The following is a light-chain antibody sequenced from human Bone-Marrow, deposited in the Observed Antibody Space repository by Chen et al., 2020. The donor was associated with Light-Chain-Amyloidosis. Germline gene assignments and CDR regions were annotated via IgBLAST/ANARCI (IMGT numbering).Light chain of an antibody. Sequence: NFMPTQPHSASESSGKTVIISCTRSSGSIATNCVQWYQQRPGSSPTTVLYEDDPRPSGVPDRFSGSIDRSSNSASLTISGLKTEDEADYYCQSYQGSSQGVFGGGTKLTVL. V-gene: IGLV6-57*01. CDR3: QSYQGSSQGV. CDR2: EDD. J-gene: IGLJ3*02. CDR1: SGSIATNC.